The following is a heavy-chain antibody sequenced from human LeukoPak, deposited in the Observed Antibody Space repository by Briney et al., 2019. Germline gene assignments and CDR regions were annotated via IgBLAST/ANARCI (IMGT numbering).Heavy chain of an antibody. D-gene: IGHD3-22*01. V-gene: IGHV3-23*01. CDR1: GFTFSSYA. Sequence: GGSLRLSCAASGFTFSSYAMNWVRQAPGKGLEWVSAISGSGGGTYYADSVKGRFTISRDNSKNTLYLQMNSLGAEDTAVYYCAEDRGNYYDSSDYYFFGYYFDYWGQGTLVTVSS. CDR3: AEDRGNYYDSSDYYFFGYYFDY. J-gene: IGHJ4*02. CDR2: ISGSGGGT.